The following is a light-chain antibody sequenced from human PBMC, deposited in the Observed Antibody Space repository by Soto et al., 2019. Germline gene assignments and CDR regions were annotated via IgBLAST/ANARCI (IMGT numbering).Light chain of an antibody. CDR1: SSNIGAGYD. Sequence: QSVLTQPPSVSGAPGQRVTISCTGSSSNIGAGYDVHWYQQLPGTAPKLLIYGNSNRPSGVPDRFSGSKSGTSASLAITGLQAEDEADYYCQSYDSSLRGVFGTGTSSPS. CDR3: QSYDSSLRGV. V-gene: IGLV1-40*01. J-gene: IGLJ1*01. CDR2: GNS.